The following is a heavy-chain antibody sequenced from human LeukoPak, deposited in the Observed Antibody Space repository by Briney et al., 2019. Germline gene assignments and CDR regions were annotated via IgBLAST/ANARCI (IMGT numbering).Heavy chain of an antibody. CDR1: GYSIGNGYY. D-gene: IGHD2-8*01. Sequence: SETLSLTCTVSGYSIGNGYYWGWMRQPPGKGLEWIGSIYHSGRTHYNPSLKSRVIISVDTSKNYFSLKLSSVTAADTAMYYCARGVPLGYCTYGVCYPPYYFDYWGQGTLVTASS. V-gene: IGHV4-38-2*02. CDR3: ARGVPLGYCTYGVCYPPYYFDY. J-gene: IGHJ4*02. CDR2: IYHSGRT.